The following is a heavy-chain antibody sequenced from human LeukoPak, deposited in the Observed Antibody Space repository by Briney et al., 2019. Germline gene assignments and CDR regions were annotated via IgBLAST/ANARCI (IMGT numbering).Heavy chain of an antibody. CDR1: GYTFTSYD. Sequence: ASVKVSCKASGYTFTSYDINWVRQATGQGLEWMGWMNPNSGNTGYAQKFQGRVTMTRNTSISTAYMELSSLRSEDTAVYYCAGAKKQILAYGMDVWGQGTTVTVSS. J-gene: IGHJ6*02. D-gene: IGHD3-3*01. CDR3: AGAKKQILAYGMDV. CDR2: MNPNSGNT. V-gene: IGHV1-8*01.